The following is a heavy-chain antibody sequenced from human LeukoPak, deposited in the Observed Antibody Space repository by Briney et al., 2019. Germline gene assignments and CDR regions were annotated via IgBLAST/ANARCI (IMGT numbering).Heavy chain of an antibody. Sequence: ASVKVSCKVSGYTLTELSMHWVRQAPGKGLEWMGGFDLEDGETIYAQKFQGRVTMTEDTSTDTAYMELSSLRSEDTAVYYCATVAGYYYYYMDVWGKGTTVTISS. D-gene: IGHD6-19*01. V-gene: IGHV1-24*01. CDR1: GYTLTELS. CDR2: FDLEDGET. CDR3: ATVAGYYYYYMDV. J-gene: IGHJ6*03.